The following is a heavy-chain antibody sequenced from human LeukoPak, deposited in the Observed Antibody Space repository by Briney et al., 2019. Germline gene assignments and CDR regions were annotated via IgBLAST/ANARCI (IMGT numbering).Heavy chain of an antibody. V-gene: IGHV1-8*01. CDR1: GYTFTSYD. CDR3: ASFPDGIAVVPHYYYGMDV. CDR2: MNPNSGNT. J-gene: IGHJ6*02. Sequence: GASVKVSCKASGYTFTSYDINWVRQATGQGLEWMGWMNPNSGNTGYAQKFQGRVTMTRNTSISTAYMELSSLRSEDTAVYYCASFPDGIAVVPHYYYGMDVWGQGTTVTVSS. D-gene: IGHD6-19*01.